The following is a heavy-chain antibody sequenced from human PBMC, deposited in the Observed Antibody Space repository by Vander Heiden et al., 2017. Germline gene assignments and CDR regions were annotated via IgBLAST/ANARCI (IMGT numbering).Heavy chain of an antibody. J-gene: IGHJ3*02. CDR1: GFTFSDHH. CDR2: SRNKVRGYAT. V-gene: IGHV3-72*01. Sequence: EVQLVESGGGLVQPGRSLRLSCAASGFTFSDHHMDWVRQDPGKGLEWIGRSRNKVRGYATVYAAAVQGRFTISRDVSKNSMYLQMNSLKTEDTAVYYCARDLSGGDESAFDIWGQGTMVTVSS. CDR3: ARDLSGGDESAFDI. D-gene: IGHD3-10*01.